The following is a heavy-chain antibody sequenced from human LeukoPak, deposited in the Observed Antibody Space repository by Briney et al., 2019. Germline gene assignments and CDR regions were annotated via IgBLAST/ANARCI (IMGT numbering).Heavy chain of an antibody. CDR1: AYTFTGYY. CDR2: INPNSGGT. V-gene: IGHV1-2*02. D-gene: IGHD2-21*02. CDR3: AREVVVVTATPDAFDI. J-gene: IGHJ3*02. Sequence: ASVKVSCKASAYTFTGYYMHWVRQAPGQGLEWMGWINPNSGGTNYAQKFQGRVTITADKSTSTAYMELSSLRSEDTAVYYCAREVVVVTATPDAFDIWGQGTMVTVSS.